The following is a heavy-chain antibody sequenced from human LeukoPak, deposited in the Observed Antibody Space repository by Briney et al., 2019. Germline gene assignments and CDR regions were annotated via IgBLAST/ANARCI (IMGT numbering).Heavy chain of an antibody. J-gene: IGHJ4*02. D-gene: IGHD2-2*01. CDR2: ISDIGSI. CDR1: GGSISSYY. V-gene: IGHV4-59*01. CDR3: ASSFCTSTSCYALDY. Sequence: SETLSLTCSVSGGSISSYYWSWIRQPPGKGLEWIAYISDIGSINYNPSLKSRVTISLDTSKNQFSLKLSSVTAADTALYYCASSFCTSTSCYALDYWGQGTLVTVSS.